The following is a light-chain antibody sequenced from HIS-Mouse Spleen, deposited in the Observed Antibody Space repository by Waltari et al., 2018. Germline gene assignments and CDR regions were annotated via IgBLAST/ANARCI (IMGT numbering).Light chain of an antibody. CDR1: QSVSGY. Sequence: EIVLTQSPATLSLSPGEQATPSCRASQSVSGYLAWYQQKPGQAPRLLIYDASNRATGIPARFSGSGSGTDFTLTISSLEPEDFAVYYCQQRSNWPPMYTFGQGTKLEIK. CDR2: DAS. J-gene: IGKJ2*01. CDR3: QQRSNWPPMYT. V-gene: IGKV3-11*01.